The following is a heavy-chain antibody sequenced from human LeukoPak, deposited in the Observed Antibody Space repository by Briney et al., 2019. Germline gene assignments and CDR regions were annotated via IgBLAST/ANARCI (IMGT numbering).Heavy chain of an antibody. CDR2: IYYSGST. J-gene: IGHJ5*02. V-gene: IGHV4-39*01. CDR3: ATQLGARFDP. D-gene: IGHD1-26*01. CDR1: GGSISSSSYY. Sequence: PSETLSLTCTVSGGSISSSSYYWGWIRQPPGKGLEWIGSIYYSGSTYYNPSLKSRVTISVDTSKNQFSLKLSSVTAADTAVYYCATQLGARFDPWGQGTLVTVSS.